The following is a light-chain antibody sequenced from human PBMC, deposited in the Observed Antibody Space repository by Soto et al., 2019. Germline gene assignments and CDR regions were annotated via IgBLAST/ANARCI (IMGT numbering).Light chain of an antibody. CDR1: QSVRSN. Sequence: ENVMTQSPATLSVSPGERVTLSCRASQSVRSNLAWYQQKPGQAPRLLIYDASTRATDIPVRFSGSGSGTEFTLSISSLQSEDFAVYYCKQYKEWPPFTFGQGTRLETK. CDR2: DAS. J-gene: IGKJ5*01. V-gene: IGKV3D-15*01. CDR3: KQYKEWPPFT.